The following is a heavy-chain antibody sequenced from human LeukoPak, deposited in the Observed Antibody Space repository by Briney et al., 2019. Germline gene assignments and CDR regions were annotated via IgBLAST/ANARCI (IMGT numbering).Heavy chain of an antibody. CDR2: ISYDGSNK. D-gene: IGHD3-3*01. CDR1: GFTVSSNY. Sequence: GGSLRLSCAASGFTVSSNYMSWVRQAPGKGLEWVAVISYDGSNKYYADSVKGRFTISRDNSKNTLYLQMNSLRAEDTAVYYCARGGRGSDFWSGYYTRRLYYFDYWGQGTLVTVSS. J-gene: IGHJ4*02. V-gene: IGHV3-30*03. CDR3: ARGGRGSDFWSGYYTRRLYYFDY.